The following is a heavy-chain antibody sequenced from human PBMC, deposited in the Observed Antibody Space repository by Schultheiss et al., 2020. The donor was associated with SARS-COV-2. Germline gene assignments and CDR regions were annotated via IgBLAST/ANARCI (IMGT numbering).Heavy chain of an antibody. CDR2: ISSSSSYI. V-gene: IGHV3-21*05. J-gene: IGHJ6*02. Sequence: GGSLRLSCAASGFTFSSYEMNWVRQAPGKGLEWVSYISSSSSYIYYADSVKGRFTISRDNAKNSLYLQMNSLRAEDTAVYYCARVPTLGSYGMDVWGQGTTVTVSS. CDR3: ARVPTLGSYGMDV. CDR1: GFTFSSYE. D-gene: IGHD2-2*01.